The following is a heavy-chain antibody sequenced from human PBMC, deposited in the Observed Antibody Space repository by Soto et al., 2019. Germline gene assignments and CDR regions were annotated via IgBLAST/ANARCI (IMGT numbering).Heavy chain of an antibody. CDR3: ARFSSGWYPLPSFDY. J-gene: IGHJ4*02. V-gene: IGHV4-61*01. CDR1: GGSVSSGSYY. D-gene: IGHD6-19*01. CDR2: IYYSGST. Sequence: SETLSLTCTVSGGSVSSGSYYWSWIRQPPGKGPEWIGYIYYSGSTNYNPSLKSRVTISVDTSKNQFSLKLSSVTAADTAVYYCARFSSGWYPLPSFDYWGQGTLVTVSS.